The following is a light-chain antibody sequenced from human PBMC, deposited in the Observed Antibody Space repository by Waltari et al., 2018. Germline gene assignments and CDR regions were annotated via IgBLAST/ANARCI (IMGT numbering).Light chain of an antibody. J-gene: IGLJ3*02. CDR1: NSNSGANS. Sequence: QSVLTQLPSASGTSGQGVTISCSGSNSNSGANSVTWYQQFPGTSPRPLIHRNNQRPSGVPDRFSGSQSGTSAFLVISGLRSEDEADYHCAAWDDRLSGWVFGGGTKVTVL. V-gene: IGLV1-47*01. CDR3: AAWDDRLSGWV. CDR2: RNN.